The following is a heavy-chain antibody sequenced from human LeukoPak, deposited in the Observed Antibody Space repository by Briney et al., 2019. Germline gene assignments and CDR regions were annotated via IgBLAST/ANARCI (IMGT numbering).Heavy chain of an antibody. CDR2: IYYSGST. CDR1: GGSISSGGYY. Sequence: SETLSLTCTVSGGSISSGGYYWSWIRQHPGKGLERIGYIYYSGSTYYNPSLKSRVTISVDTSKNQFSLKLSSVTAADTAVYYCARGTCGGDCYSWYYYYGMDVWGQGTTVTVSS. CDR3: ARGTCGGDCYSWYYYYGMDV. D-gene: IGHD2-21*02. J-gene: IGHJ6*02. V-gene: IGHV4-31*03.